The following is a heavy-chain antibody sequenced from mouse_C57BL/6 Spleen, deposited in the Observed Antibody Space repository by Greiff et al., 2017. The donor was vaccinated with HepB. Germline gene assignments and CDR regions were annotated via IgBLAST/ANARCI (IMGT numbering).Heavy chain of an antibody. CDR3: ARGYSNYGSWYFDV. V-gene: IGHV5-12*01. Sequence: EVKLVESGGGLVQPGGSLKLSCAASGFTFSDYYMYWVRQTPEKRLEWVAYISNGGGSTYYPDTVKGRFTISRDNAKNTLYLQMSRLKSEDTAMYYCARGYSNYGSWYFDVWGTGTTVTVSS. J-gene: IGHJ1*03. CDR1: GFTFSDYY. CDR2: ISNGGGST. D-gene: IGHD2-5*01.